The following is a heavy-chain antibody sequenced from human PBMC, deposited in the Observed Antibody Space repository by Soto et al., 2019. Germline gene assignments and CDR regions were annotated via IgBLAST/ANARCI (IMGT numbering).Heavy chain of an antibody. J-gene: IGHJ5*02. V-gene: IGHV3-23*01. Sequence: GGSLRLSCAASGFTFSSYAMSWVRQAPGKGLEWVSAISGGGGSTYYADSVKGRFTISRDNSKNTLYLQMNSLRAEDTAVYYCAKGQEYDFWSGYNWFDPWGQGTLVTVSS. CDR3: AKGQEYDFWSGYNWFDP. CDR1: GFTFSSYA. CDR2: ISGGGGST. D-gene: IGHD3-3*01.